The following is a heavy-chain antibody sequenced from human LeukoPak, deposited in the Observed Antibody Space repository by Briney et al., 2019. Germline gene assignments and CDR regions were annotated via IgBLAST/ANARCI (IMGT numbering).Heavy chain of an antibody. V-gene: IGHV4-4*07. CDR3: ARLKFYDSTGYSPGHYMDV. D-gene: IGHD3-22*01. CDR1: GGPMYSYY. J-gene: IGHJ6*03. CDR2: LNPGGST. Sequence: PSETLSLTCTVCGGPMYSYYWTWIRQTAGKGLEWIGRLNPGGSTNYNPSLKSRLTMSVDTSKNQFALKLSAVTAADTVFYYCARLKFYDSTGYSPGHYMDVWGEGTTVTVAS.